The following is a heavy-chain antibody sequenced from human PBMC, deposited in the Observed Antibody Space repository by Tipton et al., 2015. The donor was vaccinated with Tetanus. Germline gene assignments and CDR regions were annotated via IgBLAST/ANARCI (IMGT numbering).Heavy chain of an antibody. D-gene: IGHD6-13*01. Sequence: SLRLSCAASGFSFSSYVMHWVRQPPGKGLYCVSLISSDGSDTYSADSVKGQFTISRDNSKSTLYLQMNSLRAEDTAVYYWAREGSGTGYGMEVWGQGTTGPVSS. J-gene: IGHJ6*02. CDR1: GFSFSSYV. V-gene: IGHV3-30*03. CDR3: AREGSGTGYGMEV. CDR2: ISSDGSDT.